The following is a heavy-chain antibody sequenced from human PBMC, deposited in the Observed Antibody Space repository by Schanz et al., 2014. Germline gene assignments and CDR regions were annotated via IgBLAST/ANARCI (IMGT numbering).Heavy chain of an antibody. CDR1: GFSVGNKY. CDR2: IGVDGTTT. V-gene: IGHV3-23*04. CDR3: ARIGGSVFDY. J-gene: IGHJ4*02. Sequence: EVQLVESGGGLVQPGGSLRLSCAASGFSVGNKYMNWVRQAPGKGLEWVSVIGVDGTTTYYADSVKGRFTISRDNSKNTLYLQMNSLRPEDTAVYYCARIGGSVFDYWAQGTLVTVSS. D-gene: IGHD3-10*01.